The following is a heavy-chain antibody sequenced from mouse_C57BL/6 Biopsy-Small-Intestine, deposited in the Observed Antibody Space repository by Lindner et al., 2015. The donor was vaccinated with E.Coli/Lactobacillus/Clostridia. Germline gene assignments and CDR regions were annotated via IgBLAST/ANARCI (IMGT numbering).Heavy chain of an antibody. CDR2: INAGNGNT. V-gene: IGHV1-66*01. CDR1: GYTFTRYA. D-gene: IGHD2-1*01. Sequence: SVKVSCKASGYTFTRYAMHWVRQAPGQRLEWMGWINAGNGNTEYSQNFKGRVTIVRDTSASTAYMELSSLRSEDTAVYYCASSAGPVSWELMVYATENLDYWGQGTLVTVSS. J-gene: IGHJ4*01. CDR3: ASSAGPVSWELMVYATENLDY.